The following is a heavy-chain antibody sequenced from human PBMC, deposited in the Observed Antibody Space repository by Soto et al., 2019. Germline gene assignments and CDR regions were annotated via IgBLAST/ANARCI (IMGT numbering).Heavy chain of an antibody. J-gene: IGHJ4*02. V-gene: IGHV3-23*01. CDR1: GFSFSNYA. CDR2: ISAAGVST. D-gene: IGHD2-21*02. CDR3: AKRLTNGDEGQ. Sequence: EVQLLESGGDFVQPGGSLRLSCAASGFSFSNYAMLWVRQAPGKGLESISAISAAGVSTYYADSVQGRFTISRDNSKNTLYLHMNSLRGEHTAIYYCAKRLTNGDEGQWGRGTLVTVSS.